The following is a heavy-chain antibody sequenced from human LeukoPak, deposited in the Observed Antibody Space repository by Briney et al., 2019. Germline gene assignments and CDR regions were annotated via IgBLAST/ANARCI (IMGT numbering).Heavy chain of an antibody. J-gene: IGHJ4*02. CDR1: GYTFTSYY. D-gene: IGHD4-17*01. Sequence: GASVKVSCTASGYTFTSYYMHWVRQAPGQGLEWMGIINPSGGSTSYAQKFQGRVTMTRDTSTSTVYMELSSLRSEDTAVYYCASATVTTLFDYWGQGTLVTVSS. CDR2: INPSGGST. V-gene: IGHV1-46*01. CDR3: ASATVTTLFDY.